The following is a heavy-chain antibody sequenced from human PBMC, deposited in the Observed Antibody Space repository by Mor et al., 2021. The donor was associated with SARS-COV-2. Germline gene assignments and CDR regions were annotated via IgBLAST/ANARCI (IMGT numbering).Heavy chain of an antibody. D-gene: IGHD3-3*01. J-gene: IGHJ6*02. Sequence: VKGRFTISRDNAKNSLNLQMNSLRAEDTAVYYCARDLLFGDNKDDYYYYGMDVWGQGTTVTVSS. V-gene: IGHV3-21*01. CDR3: ARDLLFGDNKDDYYYYGMDV.